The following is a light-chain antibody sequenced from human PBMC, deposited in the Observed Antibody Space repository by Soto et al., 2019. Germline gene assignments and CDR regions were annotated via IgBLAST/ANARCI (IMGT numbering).Light chain of an antibody. J-gene: IGKJ1*01. V-gene: IGKV4-1*01. CDR2: WAS. Sequence: DIVMTQSPDSLAVSLGERATINCKSSQSVLYSSNNKNYLAWYQQKPGQHPKMLIYWASTRESGVPDRFSGSGSGTDFTLTISSLQAEDVAVYYCQQYYSAPWMFGQGTKVDIK. CDR1: QSVLYSSNNKNY. CDR3: QQYYSAPWM.